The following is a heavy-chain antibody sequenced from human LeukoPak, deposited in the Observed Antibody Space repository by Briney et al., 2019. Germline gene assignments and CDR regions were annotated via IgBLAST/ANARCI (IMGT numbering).Heavy chain of an antibody. Sequence: SETLSLTCTVSGGSISGYFGTWIRQASGKGLEWIGYIHTIETKYNPSLQSRVSMSIDTSKNQFSLNLRSVTAADTAVYYCARGLRDEERYYKYYYMDVWGKGTTVTVSS. CDR1: GGSISGYF. CDR3: ARGLRDEERYYKYYYMDV. J-gene: IGHJ6*03. CDR2: IHTIET. D-gene: IGHD3-22*01. V-gene: IGHV4-4*09.